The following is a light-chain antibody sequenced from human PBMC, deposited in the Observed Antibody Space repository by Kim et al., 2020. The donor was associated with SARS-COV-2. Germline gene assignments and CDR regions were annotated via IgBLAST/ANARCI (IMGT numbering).Light chain of an antibody. CDR1: SLRSYY. CDR2: GKN. Sequence: SSELTQDPAVSVALGQTVRITCQGDSLRSYYASWYQQKPGQAPVLVIYGKNNRPSGIPDRCSGSSSGNPASLTITGAQAEDEADYYCNSRDSSGNHLGWV. V-gene: IGLV3-19*01. CDR3: NSRDSSGNHLGWV. J-gene: IGLJ3*02.